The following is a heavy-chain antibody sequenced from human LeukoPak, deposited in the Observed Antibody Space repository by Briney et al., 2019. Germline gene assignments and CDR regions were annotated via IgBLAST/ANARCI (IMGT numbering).Heavy chain of an antibody. CDR1: GYTFTSYY. V-gene: IGHV1-46*01. Sequence: ASVKVSCKASGYTFTSYYMHWVRQAPGQGLEWMGIINPSGGSTSYAQKFQGRVTMTRDTSTSTVYMELSSLRSEDTAVYYCARVGRGYSYGYDYYHGMDVWGQGTTVTVSS. CDR2: INPSGGST. J-gene: IGHJ6*02. D-gene: IGHD5-18*01. CDR3: ARVGRGYSYGYDYYHGMDV.